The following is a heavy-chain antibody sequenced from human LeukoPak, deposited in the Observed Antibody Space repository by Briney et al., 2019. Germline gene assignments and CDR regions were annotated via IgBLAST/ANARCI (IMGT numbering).Heavy chain of an antibody. CDR2: IIPILGIA. CDR3: ARGRYDSSGPLDGMDV. CDR1: VGTFSSYA. V-gene: IGHV1-69*04. Sequence: ASVKVSCKASVGTFSSYAISWVRQAPGQGLEWMGRIIPILGIANYAQKFQGRVTITADKSTSTAYMELSSLRSEDTAVYYCARGRYDSSGPLDGMDVWGQGTTVTVSS. J-gene: IGHJ6*02. D-gene: IGHD3-22*01.